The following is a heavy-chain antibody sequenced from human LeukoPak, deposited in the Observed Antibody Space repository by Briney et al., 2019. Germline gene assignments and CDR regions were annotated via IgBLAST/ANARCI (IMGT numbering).Heavy chain of an antibody. V-gene: IGHV4-39*07. J-gene: IGHJ4*02. Sequence: SETLSLTCTLSGGSVSNSAFYWGWIRQTPGRGLEWIGSLYYTGVTYYSPSLKSRVSISVDTSKNQFSLQLRSVTAADTAVYYCARDVQEWRPAVYDSSHFDYWGQGVLVTVSS. CDR3: ARDVQEWRPAVYDSSHFDY. CDR1: GGSVSNSAFY. CDR2: LYYTGVT. D-gene: IGHD5/OR15-5a*01.